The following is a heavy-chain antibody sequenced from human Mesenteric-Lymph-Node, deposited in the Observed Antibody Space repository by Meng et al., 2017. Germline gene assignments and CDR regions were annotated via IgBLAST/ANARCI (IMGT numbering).Heavy chain of an antibody. CDR2: ISSSSSYI. J-gene: IGHJ4*02. CDR1: GLYFTDAW. CDR3: ASDHGDYVGYYFDY. Sequence: GGSLRLSCVVSGLYFTDAWMNWVRQAPGKGLEWVSSISSSSSYIYYADSVKGRFTISRDNAKNSLYLQMNSLRAEDTAVYYCASDHGDYVGYYFDYWGQGTLVTVSS. V-gene: IGHV3-21*01. D-gene: IGHD4-17*01.